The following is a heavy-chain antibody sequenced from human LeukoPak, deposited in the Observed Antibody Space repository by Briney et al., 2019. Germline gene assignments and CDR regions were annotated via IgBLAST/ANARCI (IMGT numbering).Heavy chain of an antibody. D-gene: IGHD5-18*01. J-gene: IGHJ4*02. V-gene: IGHV4-34*01. Sequence: SETLSLTCTVYGGSFSGYYWSWIRQPPGKGLEWIGEINHSGSTNYNPSLKSRVTISVDTSKNQFSLKLSSVTAADTAVYYCARRYSYGDFDYWGQRTLVTVSS. CDR2: INHSGST. CDR1: GGSFSGYY. CDR3: ARRYSYGDFDY.